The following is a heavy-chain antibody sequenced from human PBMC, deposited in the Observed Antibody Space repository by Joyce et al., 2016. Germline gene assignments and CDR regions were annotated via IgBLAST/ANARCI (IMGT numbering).Heavy chain of an antibody. Sequence: EVQLLESGGGLVQPAGSLRLSCAASGFTFSSYAMSWVRQAPGKGLEGVSVISGSGGSFYDVDSVKGRFTFSRDNSKNTLYLQMNSLRAEDTAVYYCAKVAEGSAVYFYYMDVWGKGTTVTVSS. CDR3: AKVAEGSAVYFYYMDV. V-gene: IGHV3-23*01. D-gene: IGHD6-6*01. CDR1: GFTFSSYA. CDR2: ISGSGGSF. J-gene: IGHJ6*03.